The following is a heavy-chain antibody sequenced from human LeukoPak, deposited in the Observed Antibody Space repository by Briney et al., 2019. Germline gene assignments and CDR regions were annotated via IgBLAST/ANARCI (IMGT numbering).Heavy chain of an antibody. Sequence: PSETLSLTCTVSGGSISNYYWSWIRQPPGKGLEWIGYLYYSGSTNYNPSLKTRVTISVDTSKNQFSLKLNSVTAADTAVYYCARGDGLHFDYWGQGTLVTVSS. J-gene: IGHJ4*02. CDR2: LYYSGST. D-gene: IGHD5-24*01. CDR3: ARGDGLHFDY. CDR1: GGSISNYY. V-gene: IGHV4-59*01.